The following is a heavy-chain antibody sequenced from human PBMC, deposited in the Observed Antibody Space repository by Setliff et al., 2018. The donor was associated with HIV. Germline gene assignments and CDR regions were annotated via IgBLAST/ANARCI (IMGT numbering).Heavy chain of an antibody. V-gene: IGHV3-48*03. J-gene: IGHJ4*02. CDR1: GFAFDIYD. D-gene: IGHD3-3*01. CDR3: ARGRAIFGVVKPYFDY. CDR2: ISNTGSTI. Sequence: GGSLRLSCATSGFAFDIYDMNWVRQAPGKGLESVSYISNTGSTIYYADSVKGRFTISRDNAKNSLYLQMNSLRVEDTAVYYCARGRAIFGVVKPYFDYWGQGTLVTVSS.